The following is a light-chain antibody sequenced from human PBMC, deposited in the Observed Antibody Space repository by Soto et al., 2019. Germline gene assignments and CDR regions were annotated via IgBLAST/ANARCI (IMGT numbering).Light chain of an antibody. J-gene: IGLJ1*01. CDR1: SNDVGNYNY. Sequence: QSCLTQPPSASGWPGQSVTISCIGTSNDVGNYNYVSWYQQHPGKAPKLMIYEVSKRPSGVPDRFSGSKPGNTASLTVSGLQTDDEADYYCSSYAGSNNYVFGTGTKVTAL. CDR2: EVS. V-gene: IGLV2-8*01. CDR3: SSYAGSNNYV.